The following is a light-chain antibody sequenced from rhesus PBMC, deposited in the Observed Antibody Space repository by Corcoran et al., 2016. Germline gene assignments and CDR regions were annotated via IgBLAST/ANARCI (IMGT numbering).Light chain of an antibody. CDR2: GAS. CDR3: QKYSSSPFT. J-gene: IGKJ3*01. Sequence: QVILTQSPATLSLSPGERATLSCRASQSVSSSLAWYQQKPGQAPGLLMYGASSRATGIPARVSGRGSETEFTITISSLEPEDFAVYYCQKYSSSPFTFGPGTKLDIK. CDR1: QSVSSS. V-gene: IGKV3-53*02.